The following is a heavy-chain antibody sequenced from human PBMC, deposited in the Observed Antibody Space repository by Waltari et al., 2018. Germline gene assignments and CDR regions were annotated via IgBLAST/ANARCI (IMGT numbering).Heavy chain of an antibody. V-gene: IGHV4-39*01. CDR2: GST. Sequence: GSTYYNPSLKSRVTISVDTSKNQFSLKLSSVTAADTAVYYCARRYLKGSEDIWGQGTMVTVSS. CDR3: ARRYLKGSEDI. J-gene: IGHJ3*02. D-gene: IGHD1-1*01.